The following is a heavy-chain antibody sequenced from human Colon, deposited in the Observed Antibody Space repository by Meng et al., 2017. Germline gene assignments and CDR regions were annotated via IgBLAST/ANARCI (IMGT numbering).Heavy chain of an antibody. CDR2: ISSSSDYI. D-gene: IGHD2-21*02. V-gene: IGHV3-48*03. CDR1: GFTFSRYE. CDR3: AKMHPPYCGGDCYPFDY. Sequence: GGSLRLSCAASGFTFSRYEMNWVRQTPGTGLEWISYISSSSDYINYADSVKGRFTISRDNAKNSLYLQMNSLRAEDTAVYYCAKMHPPYCGGDCYPFDYWGQGTLVTVSS. J-gene: IGHJ4*02.